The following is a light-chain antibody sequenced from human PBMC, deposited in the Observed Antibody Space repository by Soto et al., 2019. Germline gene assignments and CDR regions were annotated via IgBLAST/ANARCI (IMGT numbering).Light chain of an antibody. Sequence: QSVLTQPPSVSAAPGQKVTISCSGSSSNIGNNYVSWYQQLPGTAPKLLIYDNNKRPSGIPDRFSGSKSGTSATLGITGLQTGDEADYYCGTWDSSLSAGEGVFGGWTKLTVL. CDR3: GTWDSSLSAGEGV. V-gene: IGLV1-51*01. CDR2: DNN. J-gene: IGLJ2*01. CDR1: SSNIGNNY.